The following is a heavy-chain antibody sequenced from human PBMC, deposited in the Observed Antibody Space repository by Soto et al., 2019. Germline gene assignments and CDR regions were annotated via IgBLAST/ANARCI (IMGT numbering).Heavy chain of an antibody. CDR3: TTVRTY. CDR1: GFSITNAW. CDR2: IKSKTDGGTT. V-gene: IGHV3-15*01. J-gene: IGHJ4*02. Sequence: PGGSLRLSCAASGFSITNAWMTWVRQPPGKGLEWVGRIKSKTDGGTTDYVAPVKGRFTISRDDSKNTVFLQMNGLKTDDTAMYYCTTVRTYWGQGTQVTVSS.